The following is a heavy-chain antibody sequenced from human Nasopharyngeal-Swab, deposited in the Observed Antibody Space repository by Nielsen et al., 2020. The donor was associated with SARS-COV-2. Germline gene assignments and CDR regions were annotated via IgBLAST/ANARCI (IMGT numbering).Heavy chain of an antibody. D-gene: IGHD3-3*01. CDR3: AHSTSGYDFWSGYYSGPSYGMDV. CDR1: GFSLSTSGVG. J-gene: IGHJ6*02. Sequence: SGPTLVKPPQTLTLTCTFSGFSLSTSGVGVGWVRQPPGKALEWLALISWNDDKRYSPSLKTRLTIIKDTSKNQVVLTMTNMDPVDTATYYCAHSTSGYDFWSGYYSGPSYGMDVWGQGTTVTVSS. CDR2: ISWNDDK. V-gene: IGHV2-5*01.